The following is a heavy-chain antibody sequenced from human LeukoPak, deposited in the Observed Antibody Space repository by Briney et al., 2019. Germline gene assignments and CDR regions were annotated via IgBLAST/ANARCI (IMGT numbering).Heavy chain of an antibody. CDR3: ARDSRFKLYYYDSSGIDI. Sequence: GGSLRLCCAASGFTFSSYAMHWVRQAPGKGLEWVAVISYDGSNKYYADSVKGRFTISRDNSKNTLYLQMNSLRAEDTAVYYCARDSRFKLYYYDSSGIDIWGQGTMVTVSS. V-gene: IGHV3-30-3*01. J-gene: IGHJ3*02. CDR1: GFTFSSYA. D-gene: IGHD3-22*01. CDR2: ISYDGSNK.